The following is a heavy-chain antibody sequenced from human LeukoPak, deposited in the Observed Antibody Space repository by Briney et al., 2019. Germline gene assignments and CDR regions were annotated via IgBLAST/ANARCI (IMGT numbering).Heavy chain of an antibody. Sequence: PSETLSLTCSVSGGSISSSTYYWGWIRQPPGKGLEWIGNIYNSGSTYYNPSLKSRVTISVDTSKNQFSLKLSSVTAADTAVYYCARAASYCSGGSCYNIDWGQGALVTVSS. J-gene: IGHJ4*02. D-gene: IGHD2-15*01. CDR2: IYNSGST. V-gene: IGHV4-39*07. CDR1: GGSISSSTYY. CDR3: ARAASYCSGGSCYNID.